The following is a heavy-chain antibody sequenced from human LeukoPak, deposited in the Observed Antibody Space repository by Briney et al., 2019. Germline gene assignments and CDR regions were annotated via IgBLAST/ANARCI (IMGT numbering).Heavy chain of an antibody. V-gene: IGHV4-31*11. J-gene: IGHJ6*02. CDR3: ARDGRKGYYGSGTPDHYYGMDV. Sequence: SETLSLTCAVYGGSFSGYYWSWIRQHPGKGLEWIGYIYYSGSTYYNPSLKSRVTISVDTSKNQFPLKLSSVTAADTAVYYCARDGRKGYYGSGTPDHYYGMDVWGQGTTVTVSS. CDR2: IYYSGST. D-gene: IGHD3-10*01. CDR1: GGSFSGYY.